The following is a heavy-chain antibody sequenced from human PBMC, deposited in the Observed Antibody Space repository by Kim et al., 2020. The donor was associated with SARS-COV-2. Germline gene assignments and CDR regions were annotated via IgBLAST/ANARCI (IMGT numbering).Heavy chain of an antibody. CDR1: GFTFSSYA. CDR3: AKDLRPSSSPSGPGGS. Sequence: GGSLRLSCAASGFTFSSYAMSWVRQAPGKGLEWVSAISGSGGSTYYADSVKGRFTISRDNSKNTLYLQMNSLRAEDTAVYYCAKDLRPSSSPSGPGGSWGQGTLVTVSS. CDR2: ISGSGGST. D-gene: IGHD6-6*01. J-gene: IGHJ4*02. V-gene: IGHV3-23*01.